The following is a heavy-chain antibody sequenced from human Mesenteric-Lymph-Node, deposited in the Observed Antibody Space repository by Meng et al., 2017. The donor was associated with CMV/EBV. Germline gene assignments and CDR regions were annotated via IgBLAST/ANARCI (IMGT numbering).Heavy chain of an antibody. D-gene: IGHD4-23*01. J-gene: IGHJ4*02. CDR2: SNHSGST. CDR1: GGSFSGYY. CDR3: ARHQRWLKSEGGFNY. Sequence: QGALQPWVARLLKPSGPLAPACACYGGSFSGYYWSWIPQPPRKGLEGIGESNHSGSTNYNPSLKSRVTISVDTSKNQFSLKLSSVTAADTAVYYCARHQRWLKSEGGFNYWGQGTLVTVSS. V-gene: IGHV4-34*01.